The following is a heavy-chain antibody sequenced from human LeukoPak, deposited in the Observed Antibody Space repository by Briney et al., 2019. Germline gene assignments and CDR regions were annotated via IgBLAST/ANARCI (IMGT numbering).Heavy chain of an antibody. CDR1: GFTFSSYG. J-gene: IGHJ6*02. CDR2: ISYDGSNK. D-gene: IGHD3-3*01. CDR3: AKDPTGAYYDFWSGLGPHYYYYSMDV. Sequence: GRSLRLSCAASGFTFSSYGMHWVRQAPGKGLEWVAVISYDGSNKYYADSVKGRFTISRDNSKNTLYLQMNSLRAEDTAVYYCAKDPTGAYYDFWSGLGPHYYYYSMDVWGQGTTVTVSS. V-gene: IGHV3-30*18.